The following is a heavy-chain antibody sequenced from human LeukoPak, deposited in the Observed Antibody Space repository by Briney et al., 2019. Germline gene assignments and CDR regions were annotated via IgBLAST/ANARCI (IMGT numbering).Heavy chain of an antibody. D-gene: IGHD4-17*01. CDR2: ISYDGSNT. Sequence: PGRSLRLSCAASGFIFSSYAMHWVRQAPGKGLEWVALISYDGSNTYYADSVKGRFTISRDNSKSTLYLQMNSLKAEDTAVYYCARGGVTTMTLRDLWLDYWGQGTLVTVSS. CDR3: ARGGVTTMTLRDLWLDY. CDR1: GFIFSSYA. V-gene: IGHV3-30-3*01. J-gene: IGHJ4*02.